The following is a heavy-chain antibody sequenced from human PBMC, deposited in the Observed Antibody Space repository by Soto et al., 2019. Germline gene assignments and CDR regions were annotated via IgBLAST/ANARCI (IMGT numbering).Heavy chain of an antibody. J-gene: IGHJ4*02. CDR1: GLTFGGMP. D-gene: IGHD2-15*01. Sequence: EVQLLESGGGLVQPGGSLGLSFQPPGLTFGGMPLSWAPRAQGKGLEWVSGISDSGGSTYYADSVKGRFTISRDNSKNTLYLQMNSLRAEDTAVYYCANGCGGTCYSRIHYWGQGTLVTVSS. CDR3: ANGCGGTCYSRIHY. V-gene: IGHV3-23*01. CDR2: ISDSGGST.